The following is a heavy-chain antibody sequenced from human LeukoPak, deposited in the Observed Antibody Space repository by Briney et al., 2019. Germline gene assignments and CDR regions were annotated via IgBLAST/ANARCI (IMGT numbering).Heavy chain of an antibody. J-gene: IGHJ4*02. CDR3: ARLTRFLVVPDY. Sequence: SSETLSLTCTVSGVSISSSNSYWGWIRQPPGKGLEWIGSIYYSGNTYYNASLKSQVSISIDTSKNQFSLKLSSVTAADTAVYYCARLTRFLVVPDYWGQGTLVTVSS. D-gene: IGHD2-15*01. CDR1: GVSISSSNSY. CDR2: IYYSGNT. V-gene: IGHV4-39*01.